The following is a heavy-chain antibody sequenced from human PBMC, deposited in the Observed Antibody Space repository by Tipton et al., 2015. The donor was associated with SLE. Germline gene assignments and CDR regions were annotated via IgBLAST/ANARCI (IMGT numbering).Heavy chain of an antibody. V-gene: IGHV4-61*02. CDR1: GYSISRGYF. Sequence: TLSLTCTVSGYSISRGYFWSWIRQPAGKGLEWIGRTYPGGSTNYNPSLKSRVTISVDMSKNQFSLNLTSVTAADTAVYYCARFNTMVGGGFFDSWGQGSLVTVSS. J-gene: IGHJ4*02. CDR3: ARFNTMVGGGFFDS. D-gene: IGHD3-10*01. CDR2: TYPGGST.